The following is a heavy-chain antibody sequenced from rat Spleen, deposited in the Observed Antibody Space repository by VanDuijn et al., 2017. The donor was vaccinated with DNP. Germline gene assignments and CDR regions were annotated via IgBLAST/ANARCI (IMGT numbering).Heavy chain of an antibody. Sequence: EVQLVESGGGLVQPGRSLKLSCAASGFTFSNYGMAWVRQAPTKGLEWVATISYDGSSTYYRDSVKGRFTISRDDAKSTLYLQMDSLRSEDTATYFCAKATNNWDWYFDFWGPGTMVTLSS. D-gene: IGHD1-10*01. CDR2: ISYDGSST. CDR1: GFTFSNYG. J-gene: IGHJ1*01. CDR3: AKATNNWDWYFDF. V-gene: IGHV5-29*01.